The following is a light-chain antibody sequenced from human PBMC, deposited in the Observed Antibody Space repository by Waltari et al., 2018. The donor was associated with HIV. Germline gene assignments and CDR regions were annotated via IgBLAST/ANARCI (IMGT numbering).Light chain of an antibody. Sequence: NFMLTQPHSVSESPGKTVTISCTRSSGSIASNYVQWYQQRPGSSTTTVIYEDNQRPSGVPDRFSGSIDSSSNAASLTISRLKTEDEADYYCQSYDSSNHLIFGGGTKLTVL. CDR2: EDN. J-gene: IGLJ2*01. V-gene: IGLV6-57*01. CDR3: QSYDSSNHLI. CDR1: SGSIASNY.